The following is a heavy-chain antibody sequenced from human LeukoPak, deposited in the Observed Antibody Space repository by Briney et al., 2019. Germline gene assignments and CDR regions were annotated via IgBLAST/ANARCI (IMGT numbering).Heavy chain of an antibody. CDR1: GGTFSSYA. D-gene: IGHD3-22*01. CDR2: IIPIFGTA. CDR3: ATPHYYDSSGYYPPTDFFDY. Sequence: SVKVSCKASGGTFSSYAIGWVRQAPGQGLEWMGGIIPIFGTANYAQKLQGRVTITADESTSTAYMELSSLRSEDTAVYYCATPHYYDSSGYYPPTDFFDYWGQGTLVTVSS. V-gene: IGHV1-69*13. J-gene: IGHJ4*02.